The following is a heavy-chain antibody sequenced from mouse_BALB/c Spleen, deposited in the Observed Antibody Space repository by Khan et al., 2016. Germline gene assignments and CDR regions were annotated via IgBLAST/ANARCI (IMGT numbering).Heavy chain of an antibody. CDR1: GYSFTGYN. CDR2: IDPYYGST. CDR3: GREGYDNDVDY. D-gene: IGHD2-4*01. Sequence: LLQSGPELEKPGASLKLSCTASGYSFTGYNMNWVKQTKGKSLEWIGHIDPYYGSTGSYHTFTGKATLTVARSSSTAYIQLKSLTSEDSAVEYCGREGYDNDVDYWGQGTTLTVSS. J-gene: IGHJ2*01. V-gene: IGHV1-39*01.